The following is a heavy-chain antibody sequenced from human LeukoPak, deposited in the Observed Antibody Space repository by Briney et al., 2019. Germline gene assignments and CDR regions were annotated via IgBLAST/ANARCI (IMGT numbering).Heavy chain of an antibody. CDR1: GGSISSGIYY. Sequence: SETLSLTCTVSGGSISSGIYYWGWVRQTPGKGLEWVGTIYYSGATYYNPSLKSRVTISVDTSKNQFSLKVSSVIAADTALYYCARHIWQSTARPWFDPWGQGTLVTVSS. V-gene: IGHV4-39*01. CDR3: ARHIWQSTARPWFDP. J-gene: IGHJ5*02. CDR2: IYYSGAT. D-gene: IGHD2-21*01.